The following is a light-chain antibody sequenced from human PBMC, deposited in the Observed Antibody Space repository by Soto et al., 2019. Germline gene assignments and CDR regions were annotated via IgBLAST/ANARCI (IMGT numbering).Light chain of an antibody. V-gene: IGKV3-20*01. Sequence: SVWTQYKGTLSLSPGEGATLSCRASQSVSSSYIAWYQQRPGQTPSLLIYGASTRATGIPDRFSGSGSGTHFTLTISRLEPGDFAVYYCQHFGGTTFTFGQ. CDR2: GAS. J-gene: IGKJ5*01. CDR3: QHFGGTTFT. CDR1: QSVSSSY.